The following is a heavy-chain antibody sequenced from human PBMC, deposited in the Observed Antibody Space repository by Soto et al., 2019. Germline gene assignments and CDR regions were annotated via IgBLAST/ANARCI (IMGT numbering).Heavy chain of an antibody. Sequence: QVQLVESGGGVVQPGRSLRLSCAASGFTFSSYGMHWVRQAPGKGLEWVAVIWFDGSNKFYADSVKGRFTISRDNSKNTLSLQTNSLRDEDSAAYYCATTGPYWGQGTLVTVSS. V-gene: IGHV3-33*01. J-gene: IGHJ4*02. CDR1: GFTFSSYG. CDR2: IWFDGSNK. CDR3: ATTGPY.